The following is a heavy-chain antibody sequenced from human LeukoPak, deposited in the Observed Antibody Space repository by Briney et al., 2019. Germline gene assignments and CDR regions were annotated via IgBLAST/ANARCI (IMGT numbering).Heavy chain of an antibody. CDR2: IKQDGSEK. J-gene: IGHJ4*02. V-gene: IGHV3-7*01. Sequence: GGSLRLSCAASGFIFSSYWMSWVRQAPGKGLEWVANIKQDGSEKYYVDSVKGRFTISRDNAKNSLYLQMNSLRAEDTAVYYCASEFSPRDGYTYFDYWGQGTLVTVSS. D-gene: IGHD5-24*01. CDR1: GFIFSSYW. CDR3: ASEFSPRDGYTYFDY.